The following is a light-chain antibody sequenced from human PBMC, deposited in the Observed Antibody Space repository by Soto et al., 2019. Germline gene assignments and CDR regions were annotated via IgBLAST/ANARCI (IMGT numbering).Light chain of an antibody. CDR3: CSYAGSSTLLV. CDR2: EGS. CDR1: SIDVGSYNL. V-gene: IGLV2-23*01. J-gene: IGLJ1*01. Sequence: QSALTQPASVSGSPGQSITISCTATSIDVGSYNLVSWYQQHPGKAPKLMIYEGSERPSGVSNRFSGSKSGNTASLTISGLQAEDEADYYCCSYAGSSTLLVFGTGTKLTVL.